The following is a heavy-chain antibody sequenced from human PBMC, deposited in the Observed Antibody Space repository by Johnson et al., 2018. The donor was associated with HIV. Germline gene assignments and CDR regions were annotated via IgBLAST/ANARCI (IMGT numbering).Heavy chain of an antibody. D-gene: IGHD2-15*01. Sequence: QVQLVESGGGVVQPGRSLRLSCAASGFTFSSYGMHWVRQAPGKGLEWVAFIRYDGSNKYYADSVKGRFTISRDNSKNTLYLQMNSLRAEDTAVYYCARYCSGGSCYSVWQKNYAFDIWGQGTMVTVSS. V-gene: IGHV3-30*02. CDR1: GFTFSSYG. CDR3: ARYCSGGSCYSVWQKNYAFDI. CDR2: IRYDGSNK. J-gene: IGHJ3*02.